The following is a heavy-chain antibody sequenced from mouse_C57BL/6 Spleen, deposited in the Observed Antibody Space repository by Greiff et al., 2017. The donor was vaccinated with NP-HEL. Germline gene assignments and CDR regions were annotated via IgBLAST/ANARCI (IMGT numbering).Heavy chain of an antibody. CDR3: AVTTVVAGGYYFDY. CDR1: GYTFTSYW. D-gene: IGHD1-1*01. Sequence: QVQLQQPGAELVMPGASVKLSCKASGYTFTSYWMHWVKQRPGQGLEWIGEIDPSDSYTNYIQKFKGKSTLTVDKSSSTAYMQLSSLTSEDSAVYYCAVTTVVAGGYYFDYWGQGTTLTVSS. V-gene: IGHV1-69*01. J-gene: IGHJ2*01. CDR2: IDPSDSYT.